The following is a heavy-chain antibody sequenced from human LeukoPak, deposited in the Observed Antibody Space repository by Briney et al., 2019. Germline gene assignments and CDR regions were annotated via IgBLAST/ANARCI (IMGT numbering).Heavy chain of an antibody. Sequence: PSETLSLTCTVSGGSISNNYWSWFRQPPGKGLEWIGYIYYSGSTNYNPSLKSRVTISVDTSKSQFSLKLSSVTAADTAVYYCASQKGFWCQVTLVIVS. J-gene: IGHJ4*02. CDR2: IYYSGST. CDR3: ASQKGF. V-gene: IGHV4-59*01. CDR1: GGSISNNY.